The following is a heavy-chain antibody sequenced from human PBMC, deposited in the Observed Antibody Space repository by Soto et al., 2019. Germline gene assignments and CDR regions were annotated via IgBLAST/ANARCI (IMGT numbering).Heavy chain of an antibody. J-gene: IGHJ6*02. CDR1: GHDFTKYY. CDR2: ISPSGGGRT. CDR3: AKVGENDDDPDLDYYYYGLDV. D-gene: IGHD1-1*01. V-gene: IGHV1-46*01. Sequence: QVQLVQSGAEVKKPGASVKLSCKASGHDFTKYYIHWVRQGPGQGLEWVGIISPSGGGRTRYAQNLQGRVTMTRDTSTSTVYMELSSLRSEDTAVYYCAKVGENDDDPDLDYYYYGLDVWGQGTTVTVSS.